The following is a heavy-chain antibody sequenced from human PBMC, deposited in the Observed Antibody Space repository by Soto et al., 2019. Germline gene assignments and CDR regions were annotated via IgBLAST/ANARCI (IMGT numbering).Heavy chain of an antibody. D-gene: IGHD5-18*01. CDR3: ARGKSRNSFGYWYFDL. V-gene: IGHV4-34*01. Sequence: SETLSLTCAVYGGSFSGYYWTWIRQPPGKGLEWIGEINHSGSTNYNPSLKSRVTISLDTSKNQFSLKLSSVTAADTAVYYCARGKSRNSFGYWYFDLWGRGTLVTVSS. J-gene: IGHJ2*01. CDR2: INHSGST. CDR1: GGSFSGYY.